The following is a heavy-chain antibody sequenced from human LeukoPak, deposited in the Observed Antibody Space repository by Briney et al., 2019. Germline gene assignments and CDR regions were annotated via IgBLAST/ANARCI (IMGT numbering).Heavy chain of an antibody. V-gene: IGHV3-30*18. J-gene: IGHJ4*02. D-gene: IGHD4-17*01. CDR2: ISYDGSNK. Sequence: GGSLRLSCAASGFTFSSYGMHWVRQAPGKGLEWVAVISYDGSNKYYADSVKGRFTISRDNSKNTLYLQMNSLRAEDTAVYYCAKPPPRYGAIPYYFDYWGQGTLVTVSS. CDR3: AKPPPRYGAIPYYFDY. CDR1: GFTFSSYG.